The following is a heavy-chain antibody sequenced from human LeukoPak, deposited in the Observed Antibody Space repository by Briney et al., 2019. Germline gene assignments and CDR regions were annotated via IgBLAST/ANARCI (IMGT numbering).Heavy chain of an antibody. V-gene: IGHV1-69*05. D-gene: IGHD2-2*01. CDR1: GGTFSSYA. CDR2: IIPIFGTA. CDR3: ARGSRVPDY. Sequence: ASVKVSXKASGGTFSSYAISWVRQAPGQGLEWMGRIIPIFGTANYAQKFQGRVTITTDESTSTAHMELSSLRSEDTAVYYCARGSRVPDYWGQGTLVTVSS. J-gene: IGHJ4*02.